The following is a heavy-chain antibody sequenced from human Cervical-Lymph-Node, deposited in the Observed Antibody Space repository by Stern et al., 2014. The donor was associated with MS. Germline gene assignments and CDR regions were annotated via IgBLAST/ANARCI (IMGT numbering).Heavy chain of an antibody. J-gene: IGHJ6*02. CDR2: NWNGGSI. Sequence: NWNGGSIGYADSVRGRFTISRDNAKKSLYLQMNSLRAEDTAVYYCARDRGFLEWTGTLDVWGQGTTVTVSS. CDR3: ARDRGFLEWTGTLDV. D-gene: IGHD3-3*01. V-gene: IGHV3-20*03.